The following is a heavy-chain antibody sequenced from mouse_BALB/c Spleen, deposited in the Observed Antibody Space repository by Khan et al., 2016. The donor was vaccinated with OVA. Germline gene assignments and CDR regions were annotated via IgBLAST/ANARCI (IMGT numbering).Heavy chain of an antibody. D-gene: IGHD2-14*01. CDR1: GYTFTTAG. V-gene: IGHV9-4*02. J-gene: IGHJ4*01. Sequence: QIQLVQFGPELKKPGETVRISCKASGYTFTTAGIQWVQKMPGKGLKWIGWINTHSGVPKYAEDFTGRIAFSLEISVRTAYLQITNLKNEETATYFCARGGAAYYRNDGGAMEYWGQGTSVTVSS. CDR2: INTHSGVP. CDR3: ARGGAAYYRNDGGAMEY.